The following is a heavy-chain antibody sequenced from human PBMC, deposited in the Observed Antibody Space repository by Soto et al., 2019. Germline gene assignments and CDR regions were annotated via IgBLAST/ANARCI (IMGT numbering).Heavy chain of an antibody. CDR2: ISDHDGNT. D-gene: IGHD3-10*01. CDR1: GFTLNEFG. Sequence: QVQLVQSGAEVKKSGASVKVSCKASGFTLNEFGVSWVRQAPGQGLEWMGWISDHDGNTNFAQKYEGRVTMTIDSSTSTAYMELRNLRSDDTAMYYCAREEWFGQTPFDSWGQGTLVTVSS. V-gene: IGHV1-18*01. J-gene: IGHJ4*02. CDR3: AREEWFGQTPFDS.